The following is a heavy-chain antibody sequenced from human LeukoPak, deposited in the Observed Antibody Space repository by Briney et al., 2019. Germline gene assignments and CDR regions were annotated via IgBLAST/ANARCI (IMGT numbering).Heavy chain of an antibody. J-gene: IGHJ4*02. CDR3: ARFLGQPPSANWGFV. CDR1: GGSISSGGYY. Sequence: SETLSLTCTVSGGSISSGGYYWSWIRQPPGKGLEWIGEINHSGSTNYNPSLKSRVTISVDTSKNQFSLKLSSVTAADTAVYYCARFLGQPPSANWGFVWSQGTLVTVSS. D-gene: IGHD7-27*01. CDR2: INHSGST. V-gene: IGHV4-39*07.